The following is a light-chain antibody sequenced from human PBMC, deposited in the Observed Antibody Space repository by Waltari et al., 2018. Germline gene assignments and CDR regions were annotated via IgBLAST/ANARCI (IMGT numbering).Light chain of an antibody. CDR1: QSVGRA. CDR3: QHYVRLPVT. CDR2: DAS. Sequence: VLTQSQGTLSLSPGERATLSCRASQSVGRALAWYQQKPGQAPRLLIYDASIRATGVPDRFSGSGSGTDFSLTISRLEPEDVAVYNCQHYVRLPVTFGQGTKVE. J-gene: IGKJ1*01. V-gene: IGKV3-20*01.